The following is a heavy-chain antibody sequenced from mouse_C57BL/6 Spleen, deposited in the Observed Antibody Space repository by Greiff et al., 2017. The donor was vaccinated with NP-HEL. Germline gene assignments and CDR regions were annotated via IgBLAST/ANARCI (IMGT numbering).Heavy chain of an antibody. CDR1: GFTFSSYG. Sequence: EVQGVESGGDLVKPGGSLKLSCAASGFTFSSYGMSWVRQTPDKRLEWVATISSGGSYTYYPDSVKGRFTISRDNAKNTLYLQMSSLKSEDTAMYYCARHFLAYWGQGTLVTVSA. CDR3: ARHFLAY. CDR2: ISSGGSYT. V-gene: IGHV5-6*01. J-gene: IGHJ3*01.